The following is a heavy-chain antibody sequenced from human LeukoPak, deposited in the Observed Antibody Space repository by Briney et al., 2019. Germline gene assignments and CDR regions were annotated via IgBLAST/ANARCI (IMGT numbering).Heavy chain of an antibody. V-gene: IGHV1-24*01. J-gene: IGHJ6*02. CDR2: FDPEDGET. Sequence: ASVKVSCKVPGYTLTELSMHWVRQAPGKGLEWMGGFDPEDGETIYAQKFQGRVTMTEDTSTDTAYMELSSLRSEDTAVYYCATQEITMVRGVGMDVWGQGTTVTVSS. CDR3: ATQEITMVRGVGMDV. CDR1: GYTLTELS. D-gene: IGHD3-10*01.